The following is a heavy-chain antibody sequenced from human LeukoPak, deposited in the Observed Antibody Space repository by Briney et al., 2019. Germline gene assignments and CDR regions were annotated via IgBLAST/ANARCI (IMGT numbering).Heavy chain of an antibody. Sequence: ASVKVSCKASGYTFTSYGISWVRQAPGQGLEWMGWISAYNGNTNYAQKLQGRVTMTTDTSTSTAYMELRSLRSDDTAVYYCAISGEYYDFWSGPPSYTPHYWGQGTLVTVSS. CDR2: ISAYNGNT. CDR3: AISGEYYDFWSGPPSYTPHY. D-gene: IGHD3-3*01. J-gene: IGHJ4*02. V-gene: IGHV1-18*01. CDR1: GYTFTSYG.